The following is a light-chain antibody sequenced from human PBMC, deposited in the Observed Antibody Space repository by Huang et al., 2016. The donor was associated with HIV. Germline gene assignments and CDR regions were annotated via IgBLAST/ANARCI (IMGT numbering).Light chain of an antibody. J-gene: IGKJ3*01. CDR1: QSVSSSY. Sequence: EIVLTQSPGTLSLSPGERATLSCRASQSVSSSYVAWYQQKPGQAPRLLIYGASNRATGIPYRFSGSGSGTDFTLTISRLEPEDFAVYYCQQYGSSPFTFGPGTKVDIK. V-gene: IGKV3-20*01. CDR2: GAS. CDR3: QQYGSSPFT.